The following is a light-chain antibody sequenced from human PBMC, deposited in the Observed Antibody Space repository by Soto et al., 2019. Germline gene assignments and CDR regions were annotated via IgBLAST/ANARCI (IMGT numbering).Light chain of an antibody. J-gene: IGLJ7*01. CDR2: SDS. CDR1: HIGSKS. Sequence: SYELTQPPSVSVAPGKRARITCGGNHIGSKSVHWYQQKPGQAPVLVMYSDSDRPSGIPERFSGSNSGNTATLTISRVEAGDEGDYYCQVWDSSSAVFGGGTQLTVL. V-gene: IGLV3-21*04. CDR3: QVWDSSSAV.